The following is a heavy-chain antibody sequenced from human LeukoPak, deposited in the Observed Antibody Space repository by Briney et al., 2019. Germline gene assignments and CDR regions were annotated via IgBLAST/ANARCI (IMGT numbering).Heavy chain of an antibody. CDR1: GFTVSSNY. J-gene: IGHJ6*02. V-gene: IGHV3-66*01. D-gene: IGHD3-10*01. CDR3: ARDIIWEVRGVDSYGTDV. CDR2: IYSGGST. Sequence: PGGSLRLSCAASGFTVSSNYMSWVCQAPGKGLEWVSVIYSGGSTYYADSVKGRLTISRDNSKNTLYLQMNSLRAEDTAVYYCARDIIWEVRGVDSYGTDVWGQGTTVTVSS.